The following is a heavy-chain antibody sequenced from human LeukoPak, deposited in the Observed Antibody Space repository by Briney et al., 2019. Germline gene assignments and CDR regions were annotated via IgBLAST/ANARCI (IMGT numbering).Heavy chain of an antibody. J-gene: IGHJ4*02. D-gene: IGHD2-15*01. CDR3: ARGFIVVVAASAVFDY. CDR2: IYYSGST. V-gene: IGHV4-59*12. CDR1: GGSISSYY. Sequence: SETLSLTCTVSGGSISSYYWSWIRQPPGKGLEWIGYIYYSGSTNYNPSLKSRVTISVDTSKNQFSLKLSSVTAADTAVYYCARGFIVVVAASAVFDYWGQGTLVTVSS.